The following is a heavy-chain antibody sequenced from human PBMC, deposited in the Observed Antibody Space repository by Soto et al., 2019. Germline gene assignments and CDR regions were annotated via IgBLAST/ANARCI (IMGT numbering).Heavy chain of an antibody. CDR1: GGNRYT. D-gene: IGHD2-2*01. J-gene: IGHJ6*02. Sequence: QVQLVQSGAEVKKPGSSVKVSCKGSGGNRYTITWVRQAPGQGLEWMGGIIPMFGIATYAQNFQGRVTISADKSTSTAXXELSSLRAEDTAVYYCARDSGRSDVVPAAISAMDVWGQGTTVTVSS. CDR2: IIPMFGIA. CDR3: ARDSGRSDVVPAAISAMDV. V-gene: IGHV1-69*08.